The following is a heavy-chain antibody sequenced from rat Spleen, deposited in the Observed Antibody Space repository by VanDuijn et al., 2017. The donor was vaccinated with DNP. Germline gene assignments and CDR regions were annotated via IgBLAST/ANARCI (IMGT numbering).Heavy chain of an antibody. J-gene: IGHJ2*01. D-gene: IGHD4-3*01. CDR1: GFTFSDYN. CDR2: INYDGSST. V-gene: IGHV5-7*01. CDR3: VRWYNSGHYFDY. Sequence: EVQLVESGGGLVQPGRTLKLSCAASGFTFSDYNMAWVRQAPKKGLDWVATINYDGSSTYYRDSVKGRFTISRDNAKSTLYLQMNSLRSEDMATYYCVRWYNSGHYFDYWGEGVMVTVSS.